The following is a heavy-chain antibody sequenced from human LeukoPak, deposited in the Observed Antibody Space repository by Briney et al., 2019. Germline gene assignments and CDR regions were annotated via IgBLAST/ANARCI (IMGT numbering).Heavy chain of an antibody. CDR3: ARDSSIAVAGLDY. CDR1: GGSISSSSYY. V-gene: IGHV4-39*02. J-gene: IGHJ4*02. CDR2: IYYSGST. D-gene: IGHD6-19*01. Sequence: PSETLSLTCTVSGGSISSSSYYWGWIRQPPGKGLEWIGSIYYSGSTYYNPSLKSRVTISVDTSKNQFSLKLSSVTAADTAVYYCARDSSIAVAGLDYWGQGTLVTVSS.